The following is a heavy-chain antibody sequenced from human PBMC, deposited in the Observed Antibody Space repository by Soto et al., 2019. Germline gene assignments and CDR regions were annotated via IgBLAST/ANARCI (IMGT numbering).Heavy chain of an antibody. J-gene: IGHJ4*02. V-gene: IGHV3-21*01. CDR3: ARDSGTVTPGYFDY. CDR1: KFSFSTYS. D-gene: IGHD4-17*01. Sequence: GGSLRLSCAASKFSFSTYSMNWVRQAPGKGLEWVSSISSSSSYIYYADSVKGRFTISRDNAKNSLYLQVNSLRAEDTAVYFCARDSGTVTPGYFDYWGQGTLVTVSS. CDR2: ISSSSSYI.